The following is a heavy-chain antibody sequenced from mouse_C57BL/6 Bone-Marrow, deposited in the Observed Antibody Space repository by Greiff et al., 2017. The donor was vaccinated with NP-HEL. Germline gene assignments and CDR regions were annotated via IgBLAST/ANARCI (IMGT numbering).Heavy chain of an antibody. D-gene: IGHD1-1*01. CDR1: GYTFTDHT. CDR2: IYPRDGST. CDR3: ARKDYGSSYGYFDV. J-gene: IGHJ1*03. Sequence: VQGVESDAELVKPGASVKISCKVSGYTFTDHTIHWMKQRPEQGLEWIGYIYPRDGSTKYNEKFKGKATLTADKSSSTAYMQLNSLTSEDSAVYCCARKDYGSSYGYFDVWGTGTTVTVSS. V-gene: IGHV1-78*01.